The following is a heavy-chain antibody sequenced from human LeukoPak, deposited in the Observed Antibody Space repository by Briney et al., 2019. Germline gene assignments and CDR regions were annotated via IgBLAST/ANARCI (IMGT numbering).Heavy chain of an antibody. J-gene: IGHJ4*02. CDR1: GGSISSYY. V-gene: IGHV4-59*01. CDR2: IYYSGST. CDR3: ARDRGAVAGPEYYFDY. D-gene: IGHD6-19*01. Sequence: RASETLSLTCTVSGGSISSYYWSWIRQPPGKGLEWIGYIYYSGSTNYNPSLKSRVTISVDTSKNQFSLKLSSVTAADTAVYYCARDRGAVAGPEYYFDYWGQGTLVTVSS.